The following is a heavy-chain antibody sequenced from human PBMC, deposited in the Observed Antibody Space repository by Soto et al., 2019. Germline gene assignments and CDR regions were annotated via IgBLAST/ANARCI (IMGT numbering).Heavy chain of an antibody. D-gene: IGHD6-13*01. V-gene: IGHV4-30-2*01. CDR1: GGPISSGGYS. Sequence: SETLSLTCPSSGGPISSGGYSGSRTRQPPGKGLEWIGYIDHTGSTYYYPSLKSRLTVTVARSKNHSSLKLSSVPAPDTAGYYSARDEGIATACPGGYYYGMEDWGQGTTVTVPS. CDR3: ARDEGIATACPGGYYYGMED. J-gene: IGHJ6*01. CDR2: IDHTGST.